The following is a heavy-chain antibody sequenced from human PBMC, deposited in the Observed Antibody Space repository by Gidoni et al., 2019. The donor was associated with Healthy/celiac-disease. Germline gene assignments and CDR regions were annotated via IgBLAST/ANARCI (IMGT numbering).Heavy chain of an antibody. CDR1: GFTFIRYV. Sequence: QVQLVESGGGVVQPGRSLRLSCAASGFTFIRYVLHWVRQAPGKGLEWVAGIWYDGSNKYYADSVKGRFTISRDNSKNTLYLQMNSLRAEDTAVYYCARDKKERWLHTWVYYGMDVWGQGTTVTVSS. J-gene: IGHJ6*02. V-gene: IGHV3-33*01. D-gene: IGHD5-12*01. CDR2: IWYDGSNK. CDR3: ARDKKERWLHTWVYYGMDV.